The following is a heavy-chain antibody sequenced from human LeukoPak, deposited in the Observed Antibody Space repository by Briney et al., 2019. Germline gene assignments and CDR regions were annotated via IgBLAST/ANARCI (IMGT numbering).Heavy chain of an antibody. CDR2: INPDESTK. Sequence: GGSLRLSCVASGFTFSSSWMSWVRQAPGGGLEFVANINPDESTKNYVDSVKGRFTISRDNAKNSLYLQMSSLRAEDTAVYYCAKEECSSTSCYLAYWGQGTLVTVSS. V-gene: IGHV3-7*03. CDR3: AKEECSSTSCYLAY. D-gene: IGHD2-2*01. J-gene: IGHJ4*02. CDR1: GFTFSSSW.